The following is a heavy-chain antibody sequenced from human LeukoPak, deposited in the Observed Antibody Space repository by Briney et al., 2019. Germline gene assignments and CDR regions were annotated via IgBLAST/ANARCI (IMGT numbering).Heavy chain of an antibody. V-gene: IGHV3-48*01. CDR1: GFTFSSYW. CDR2: ISSSSSTI. Sequence: PGGSLRLSCAASGFTFSSYWMSWVRQAPGKGLEWVSYISSSSSTIYYADSVKGRFTISRDNAKNSLYLQMNSLRAEDTAVYYCARVGDFWSGYKGNWFDPWGQGTLVTVSS. J-gene: IGHJ5*02. D-gene: IGHD3-3*01. CDR3: ARVGDFWSGYKGNWFDP.